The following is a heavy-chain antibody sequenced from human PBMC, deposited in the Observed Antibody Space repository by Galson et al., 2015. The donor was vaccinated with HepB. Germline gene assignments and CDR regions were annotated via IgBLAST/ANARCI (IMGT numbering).Heavy chain of an antibody. J-gene: IGHJ6*02. CDR3: AREYGDHYYYYYGMDV. CDR1: GGTFSSYA. V-gene: IGHV1-69*04. Sequence: SVKVSCKASGGTFSSYAISWVRQAPGQGLEWMGRIIPILGIANYAQKFQGRVTITADKSTSTAYMELSGLRSEDTAVYYCAREYGDHYYYYYGMDVWGQGTTVTVSS. CDR2: IIPILGIA. D-gene: IGHD4-17*01.